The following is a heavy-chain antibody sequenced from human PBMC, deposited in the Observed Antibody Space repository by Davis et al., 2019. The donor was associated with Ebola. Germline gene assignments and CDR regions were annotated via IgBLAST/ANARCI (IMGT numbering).Heavy chain of an antibody. J-gene: IGHJ4*02. V-gene: IGHV3-30-3*01. CDR1: GFTFSSYA. CDR3: HRSHLGKDY. CDR2: ISYDGSNK. Sequence: PGGSLRLSCAASGFTFSSYAMHWVRQAPGKGLEWVAVISYDGSNKYYADSVKGRFTISRDNSKNTLYLQMNSLRSEDTAVYYCHRSHLGKDYWGQGTLVTVSS.